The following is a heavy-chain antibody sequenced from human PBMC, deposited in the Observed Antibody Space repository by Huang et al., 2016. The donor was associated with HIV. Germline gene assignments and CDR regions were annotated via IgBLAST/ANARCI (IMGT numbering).Heavy chain of an antibody. V-gene: IGHV4-39*02. D-gene: IGHD3-10*01. J-gene: IGHJ4*02. CDR2: IYSSGSP. Sequence: QLQLQESGPGLVKPSETLSLTCTVSGGSIRSDNYYWGWIRQPPGKGLEWIGSIYSSGSPYYNPSLKRRVTITGDTSKNHCSLRMRSVTAADTAVYYCARLPGSITMIRGVITDPYWGQGTLVTVSS. CDR3: ARLPGSITMIRGVITDPY. CDR1: GGSIRSDNYY.